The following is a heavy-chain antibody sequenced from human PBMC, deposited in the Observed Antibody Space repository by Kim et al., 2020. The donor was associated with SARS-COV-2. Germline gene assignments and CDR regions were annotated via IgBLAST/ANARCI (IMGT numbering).Heavy chain of an antibody. V-gene: IGHV3-23*01. J-gene: IGHJ4*02. CDR2: LSGSGAST. CDR3: AKGSSAVAGAMV. Sequence: GGSLRLSCSASGFTFSTYPMIWVRQAPGKGLEWVSGLSGSGASTFYADSVRGRFTISRDNSKNTLFLQMNSLRAEDTAFYYCAKGSSAVAGAMVWGQGTQGTLSS. D-gene: IGHD6-19*01. CDR1: GFTFSTYP.